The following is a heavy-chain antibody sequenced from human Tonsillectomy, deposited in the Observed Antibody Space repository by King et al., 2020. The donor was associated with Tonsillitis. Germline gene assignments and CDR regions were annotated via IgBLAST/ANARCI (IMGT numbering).Heavy chain of an antibody. D-gene: IGHD3-22*01. CDR1: GFTFSSYS. J-gene: IGHJ4*02. CDR2: ISSSSSTI. V-gene: IGHV3-48*02. Sequence: VQLVESGGGLVQPGGSLRLSCAASGFTFSSYSMNWVRQAPGKGLEWVSYISSSSSTIYYADSVKGRFTISRDNAKNSLYLQMNSLRDEDTAVYYCARYPPGYDSSGYYPNYFDYWGQGTLVTVSS. CDR3: ARYPPGYDSSGYYPNYFDY.